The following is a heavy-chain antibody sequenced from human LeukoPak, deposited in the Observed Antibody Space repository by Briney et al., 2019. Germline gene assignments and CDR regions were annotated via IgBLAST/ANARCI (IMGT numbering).Heavy chain of an antibody. J-gene: IGHJ4*02. Sequence: GRSLRLSCAASGFTFDDYAMHWVRQAPGKGLEWVSGISWNSGSIGYADSAKGRFTISRDNAKNSLYLQMNSLRAEDTALYYCAKGPFRYPYCSSTSCLYYFDYWGQGTLVTVSS. CDR2: ISWNSGSI. V-gene: IGHV3-9*01. CDR3: AKGPFRYPYCSSTSCLYYFDY. D-gene: IGHD2-2*01. CDR1: GFTFDDYA.